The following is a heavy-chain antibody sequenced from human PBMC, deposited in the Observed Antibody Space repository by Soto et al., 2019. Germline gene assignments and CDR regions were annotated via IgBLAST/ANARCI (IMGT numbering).Heavy chain of an antibody. CDR1: SGSISSSNW. D-gene: IGHD4-4*01. CDR3: ARSTTVTTPYYYYMDV. J-gene: IGHJ6*03. V-gene: IGHV4-4*02. Sequence: SETLSLTCAVSSGSISSSNWWSWVRQPPGKGLEWIGEIYHSGSTNYNPSLKSRVTISVDKSKNQFSLKLSSVTAADTAVYYCARSTTVTTPYYYYMDVWGKGTTVTVSS. CDR2: IYHSGST.